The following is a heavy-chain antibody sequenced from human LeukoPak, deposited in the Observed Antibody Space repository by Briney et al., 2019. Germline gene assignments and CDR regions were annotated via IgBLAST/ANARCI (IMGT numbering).Heavy chain of an antibody. CDR2: ISGSSIYV. V-gene: IGHV3-21*01. Sequence: GGSLRLSCATSGFTFSAYSMNWVRQAPGKGLEWVSSISGSSIYVNYADSVKGRFTISSDNAKNSLYLQMNSLRAEDTAVYYCARALYDSSGYYFDYWGQGTLVTVSS. J-gene: IGHJ4*02. CDR1: GFTFSAYS. D-gene: IGHD3-22*01. CDR3: ARALYDSSGYYFDY.